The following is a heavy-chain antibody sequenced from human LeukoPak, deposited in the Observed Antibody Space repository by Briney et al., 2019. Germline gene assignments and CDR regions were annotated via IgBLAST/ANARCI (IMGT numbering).Heavy chain of an antibody. D-gene: IGHD3-10*01. Sequence: GASVNVSCKASGYTFTSYGISWVRQAPGQGLKWMGWISAYNGNTNYAQKLQGRVTMTTDTSTSTAYMELRSLRSDDAAVYYCARAPTSYTSGSFSKYYFDHWGQGTLVTVSS. CDR2: ISAYNGNT. V-gene: IGHV1-18*01. CDR1: GYTFTSYG. CDR3: ARAPTSYTSGSFSKYYFDH. J-gene: IGHJ4*02.